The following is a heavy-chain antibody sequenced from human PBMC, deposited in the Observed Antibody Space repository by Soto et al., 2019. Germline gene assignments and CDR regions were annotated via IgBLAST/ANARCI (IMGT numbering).Heavy chain of an antibody. D-gene: IGHD1-1*01. Sequence: PGGSLRLSCAASGLTFSSYGMHWVRQAPGQGLGWVAVIWYDGSNKYYADAVKGRFTVSRDSSRDTTYPQMNSLRADDTAIYYCARDWHWIFDXWGQRTLVTVSS. CDR2: IWYDGSNK. V-gene: IGHV3-33*01. CDR1: GLTFSSYG. CDR3: ARDWHWIFDX. J-gene: IGHJ4*02.